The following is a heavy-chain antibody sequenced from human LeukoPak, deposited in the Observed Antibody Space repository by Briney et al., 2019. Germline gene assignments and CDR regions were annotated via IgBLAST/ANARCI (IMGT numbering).Heavy chain of an antibody. Sequence: PSEALSLTCTVSSGSFKRYSWSWIRQPPGKGLEWLGLINYSGNTNYSPSLKSRVTISIDTSRNQFSLRLNLVTAADTAVYYCAREAVSVYGERRNCFDSWGRGSLVVVTS. J-gene: IGHJ5*01. D-gene: IGHD1-26*01. CDR2: INYSGNT. V-gene: IGHV4-59*01. CDR1: SGSFKRYS. CDR3: AREAVSVYGERRNCFDS.